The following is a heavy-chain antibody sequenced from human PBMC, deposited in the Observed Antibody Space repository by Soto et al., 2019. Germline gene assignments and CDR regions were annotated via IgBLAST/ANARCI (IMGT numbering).Heavy chain of an antibody. CDR2: INSDGSTT. CDR1: GFTFSSYW. V-gene: IGHV3-74*01. CDR3: AGVNPGYSYVNY. J-gene: IGHJ4*02. Sequence: EVQLVESGGGLVQPGGSLRLSCAASGFTFSSYWRLWVRQAPGKGLVWVSRINSDGSTTSYADSVKGRFTISRDNAKNTLYLQMNSLRAEDTAVYYCAGVNPGYSYVNYWGQGTLVTVSS. D-gene: IGHD5-18*01.